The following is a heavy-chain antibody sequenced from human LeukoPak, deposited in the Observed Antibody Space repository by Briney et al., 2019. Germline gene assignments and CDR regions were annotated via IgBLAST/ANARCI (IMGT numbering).Heavy chain of an antibody. CDR1: GGAISSSSYY. V-gene: IGHV4-39*01. J-gene: IGHJ2*01. D-gene: IGHD3-22*01. Sequence: SETLSLTCTVSGGAISSSSYYWGWIRQPPGKGLEWIGSIFYSGSTYYNPSLKSRVTISVDTSKNQFSLKLSSVTAADTAVYYCARLWSYYYDSSGYYLDWYFDLWGRGTLVTVSS. CDR2: IFYSGST. CDR3: ARLWSYYYDSSGYYLDWYFDL.